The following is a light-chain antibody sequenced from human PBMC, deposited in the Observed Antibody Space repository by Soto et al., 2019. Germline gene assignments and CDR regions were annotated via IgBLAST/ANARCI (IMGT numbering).Light chain of an antibody. CDR3: QQSYSTRIT. V-gene: IGKV3-11*01. Sequence: EIVLTQSPATLSLSPGETATLSCRASQSVSRDLAWYQQKPGQAPRLLIYDASTRATGIPARFSGSGSGTEFTLTINGLQPDDFATYYCQQSYSTRITFGQGTRLEIK. CDR2: DAS. CDR1: QSVSRD. J-gene: IGKJ5*01.